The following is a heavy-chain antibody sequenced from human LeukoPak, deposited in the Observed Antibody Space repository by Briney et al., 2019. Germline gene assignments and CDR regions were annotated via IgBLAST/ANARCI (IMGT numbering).Heavy chain of an antibody. J-gene: IGHJ6*03. CDR3: ARASREPDYYYYYYMDV. CDR1: GFTVSSNY. CDR2: IYSGGST. Sequence: GGSLRLSCAASGFTVSSNYMSWVRQAPGKGLEWVSVIYSGGSTYYADSVKGRFTISRDNSKNTLYLQMNSLRAEDTAVYYCARASREPDYYYYYYMDVWGKGTTVTISS. D-gene: IGHD1-26*01. V-gene: IGHV3-53*01.